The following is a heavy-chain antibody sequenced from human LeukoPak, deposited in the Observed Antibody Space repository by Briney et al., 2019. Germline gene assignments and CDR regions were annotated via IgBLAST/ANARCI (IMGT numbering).Heavy chain of an antibody. CDR3: AIDPSPEVVVISWFDP. Sequence: GRSLRLSCAASGFTFSSYAMHWVRQAPGKGLEWVAVISYDGSNKYYADSVKGRFTISRDNSKNTLYLQMNSLRAEDTAVYYCAIDPSPEVVVISWFDPWGQGTLVTVSS. CDR1: GFTFSSYA. V-gene: IGHV3-30-3*01. J-gene: IGHJ5*02. D-gene: IGHD3-22*01. CDR2: ISYDGSNK.